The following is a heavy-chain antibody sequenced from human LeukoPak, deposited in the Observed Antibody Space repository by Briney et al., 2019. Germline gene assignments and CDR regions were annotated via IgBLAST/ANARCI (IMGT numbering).Heavy chain of an antibody. V-gene: IGHV3-72*01. CDR2: IRKKTNRYTT. CDR1: GFTFSDHF. Sequence: PGGSLRLSCEASGFTFSDHFMDWVRKAPGKGLEWVVRIRKKTNRYTTQYAASVQGKFTISRDDSRNSVYLQMNSLETEDTAVYYCLRVSSTVAGSDYLDYWGQGTPVTVSS. J-gene: IGHJ4*02. CDR3: LRVSSTVAGSDYLDY. D-gene: IGHD6-19*01.